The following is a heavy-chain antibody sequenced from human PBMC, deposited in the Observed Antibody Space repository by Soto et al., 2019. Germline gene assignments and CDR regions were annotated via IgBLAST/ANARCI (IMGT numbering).Heavy chain of an antibody. J-gene: IGHJ4*02. Sequence: GGSLRLSCTASGFTFGDYAMSWFRQAPGKGLEWVGFIRSKAFGGTTEYAASVKGRFTISRDDSKSIAYLQMNSLKTEDTAVYYCTRDNKGGDDYGDYWGQGTLVTVSS. CDR3: TRDNKGGDDYGDY. CDR1: GFTFGDYA. V-gene: IGHV3-49*03. CDR2: IRSKAFGGTT. D-gene: IGHD3-16*01.